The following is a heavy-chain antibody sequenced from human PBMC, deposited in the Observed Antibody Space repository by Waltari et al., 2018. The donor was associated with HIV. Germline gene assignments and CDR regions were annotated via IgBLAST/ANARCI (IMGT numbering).Heavy chain of an antibody. CDR2: ITANGDHT. J-gene: IGHJ6*02. CDR3: AKDIEAAVGTVYYHVMDV. V-gene: IGHV3-43*02. D-gene: IGHD6-13*01. Sequence: LEWVSLITANGDHTYYADSVRGRFTISRDSSKNSLYLQMNSLRTEDTALYYCAKDIEAAVGTVYYHVMDVWGQGTTVTVSS.